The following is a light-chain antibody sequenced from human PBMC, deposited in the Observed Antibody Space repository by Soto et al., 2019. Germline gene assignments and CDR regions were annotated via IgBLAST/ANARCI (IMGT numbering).Light chain of an antibody. CDR3: HQYLPPSWT. CDR2: ATS. V-gene: IGKV3-20*01. Sequence: EIVLTQSPGTLSSSPGERATLSCRASQSIGNRYFAWYQHKPGQAPRLLIYATSNRATGIPDRFGGSGSGTDFTLNINRLEPDDVAVYYCHQYLPPSWTFGQGTKVDIK. J-gene: IGKJ1*01. CDR1: QSIGNRY.